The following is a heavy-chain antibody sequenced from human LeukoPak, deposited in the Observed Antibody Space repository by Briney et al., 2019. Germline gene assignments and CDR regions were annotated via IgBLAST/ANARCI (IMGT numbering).Heavy chain of an antibody. CDR3: AAAGRGSLDY. D-gene: IGHD3-16*01. CDR1: GFTLSSFW. CDR2: ISSDGSST. Sequence: PGGSLRLSCAASGFTLSSFWMHWVRQAPGKGLEWASRISSDGSSTNYADSVKGRFAISRDAAKNTLFLQINSLRAEDTAVYFCAAAGRGSLDYWGQGTLVTVSS. V-gene: IGHV3-74*01. J-gene: IGHJ4*02.